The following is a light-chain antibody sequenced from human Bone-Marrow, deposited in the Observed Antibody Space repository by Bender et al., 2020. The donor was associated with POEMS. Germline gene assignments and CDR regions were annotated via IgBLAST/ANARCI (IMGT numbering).Light chain of an antibody. CDR3: SSYAGRDTFGVV. CDR1: SSDVGGYNY. CDR2: EVS. Sequence: QSALTQPASLSGFPGQSITISCTGTSSDVGGYNYVSWYQQHPGKAPKLMIYEVSNRPSGVPDRFSGSKSGNTASLTISGLQAEDEADYYCSSYAGRDTFGVVFGGGTRLTVL. V-gene: IGLV2-11*01. J-gene: IGLJ2*01.